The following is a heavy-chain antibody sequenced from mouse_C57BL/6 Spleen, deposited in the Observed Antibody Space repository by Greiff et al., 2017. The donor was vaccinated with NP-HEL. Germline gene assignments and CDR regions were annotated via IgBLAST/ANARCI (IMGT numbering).Heavy chain of an antibody. CDR1: GYAFSSSW. CDR2: IYPGDGDT. D-gene: IGHD4-1*01. J-gene: IGHJ4*01. CDR3: ARCITGRGAMDY. Sequence: VKLQESGAELVKPGASVKISCKASGYAFSSSWMNWVKQRPGKGLEWIGQIYPGDGDTNYNGKFKGKATLTADKSYSTAYMQLSSLTYEASAVYLCARCITGRGAMDYWGQGTSVTVSS. V-gene: IGHV1-80*01.